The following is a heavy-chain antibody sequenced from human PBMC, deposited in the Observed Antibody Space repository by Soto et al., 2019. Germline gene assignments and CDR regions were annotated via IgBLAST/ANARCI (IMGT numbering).Heavy chain of an antibody. CDR3: ARAAKITMVRGVPDY. CDR2: INHSGST. J-gene: IGHJ4*02. V-gene: IGHV4-34*01. Sequence: SETLSLTCAVYGGSFSGYYWSWIRQPPGKGLEWIGEINHSGSTNYNPSLKSRVTISVDTSKNQFSLKLSSVTAADTAVYYCARAAKITMVRGVPDYWGQGTLVTVSS. D-gene: IGHD3-10*01. CDR1: GGSFSGYY.